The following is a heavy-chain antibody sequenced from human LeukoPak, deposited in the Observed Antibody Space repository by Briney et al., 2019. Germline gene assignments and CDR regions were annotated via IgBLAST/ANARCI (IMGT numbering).Heavy chain of an antibody. D-gene: IGHD3-10*01. J-gene: IGHJ5*02. Sequence: GASVKVSCKASGGTFSSYAISWVRQAPGQGLEWMGGIIPIFGTANYAQKFQGRVTITADESTSTAYMELSRLRSDDTAVYYCAQENERYYYGSGSLKNWFDPWGQGTLVTVSS. CDR2: IIPIFGTA. V-gene: IGHV1-69*13. CDR1: GGTFSSYA. CDR3: AQENERYYYGSGSLKNWFDP.